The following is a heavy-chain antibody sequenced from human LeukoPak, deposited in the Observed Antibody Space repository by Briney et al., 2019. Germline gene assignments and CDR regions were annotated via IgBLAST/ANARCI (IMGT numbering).Heavy chain of an antibody. J-gene: IGHJ4*02. CDR3: ARQNRIAVSGTFDY. CDR1: GYRFNNYW. CDR2: IYPGDSDT. Sequence: KHGESLKISCKCSGYRFNNYWIGWVRPMPGKGLEWMGIIYPGDSDTRYSPSFQGQVTISADRSISTAYLQWSSLKASDTAMYYCARQNRIAVSGTFDYWGQGTLITVSS. D-gene: IGHD6-19*01. V-gene: IGHV5-51*01.